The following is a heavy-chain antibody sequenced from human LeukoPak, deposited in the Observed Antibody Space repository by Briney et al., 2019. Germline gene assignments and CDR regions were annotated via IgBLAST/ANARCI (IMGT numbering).Heavy chain of an antibody. CDR2: FDPADGET. CDR1: GYTLTELS. V-gene: IGHV1-24*01. J-gene: IGHJ3*02. Sequence: GASVKVSCTVSGYTLTELSMHWVRQAPGKGLEWMGGFDPADGETIYAQKFQGRVTMTRDTSTSTVYMELSSLRSEDTAVYYCASAGRGDAFDIWGQGTMVTVSS. D-gene: IGHD2-15*01. CDR3: ASAGRGDAFDI.